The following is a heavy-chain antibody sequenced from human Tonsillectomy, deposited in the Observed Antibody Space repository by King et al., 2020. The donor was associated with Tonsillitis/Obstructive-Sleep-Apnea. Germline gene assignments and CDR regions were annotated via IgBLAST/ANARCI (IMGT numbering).Heavy chain of an antibody. Sequence: VQLVESGGGLVKPGGSLRLSCAASGFTFTNAWMNWVRQAPGKGLEWVGRIKSKTDGGTKDYAAPVKGRFTISRDESKNTLYLQMNSLKTADTTVYEFTTDVRLWFGELWDYWGQGTLVTVSS. CDR3: TTDVRLWFGELWDY. CDR2: IKSKTDGGTK. V-gene: IGHV3-15*07. J-gene: IGHJ4*02. D-gene: IGHD3-10*01. CDR1: GFTFTNAW.